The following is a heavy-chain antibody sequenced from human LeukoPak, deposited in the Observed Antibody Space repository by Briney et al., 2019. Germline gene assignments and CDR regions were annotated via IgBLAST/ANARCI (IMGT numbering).Heavy chain of an antibody. CDR1: GFTFSSYW. CDR3: ARTYYYDSSGYYYDDY. CDR2: IKQDGSEK. Sequence: QPGGSLRLSCAASGFTFSSYWMSWVRQAPGKGLEWVANIKQDGSEKYYVDSVKGRFTISRDNAKNSLYLQMNSLRAEDTAVYYCARTYYYDSSGYYYDDYWGQGTLVTVSS. D-gene: IGHD3-22*01. J-gene: IGHJ4*02. V-gene: IGHV3-7*04.